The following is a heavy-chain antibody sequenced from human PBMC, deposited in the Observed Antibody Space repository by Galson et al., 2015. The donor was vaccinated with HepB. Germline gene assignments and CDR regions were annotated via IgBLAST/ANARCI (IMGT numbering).Heavy chain of an antibody. J-gene: IGHJ4*02. V-gene: IGHV3-23*01. CDR1: GFTFSRLG. CDR2: IGVRGTT. CDR3: AKGTTDIDY. D-gene: IGHD1-1*01. Sequence: SLRLSCAASGFTFSRLGMTWVRQAPGKGLECVSAIGVRGTTDYSDSVKGRFIISRDNSKNMLYLQMNNLRAEDTAVYCCAKGTTDIDYWGQGTLVTVSS.